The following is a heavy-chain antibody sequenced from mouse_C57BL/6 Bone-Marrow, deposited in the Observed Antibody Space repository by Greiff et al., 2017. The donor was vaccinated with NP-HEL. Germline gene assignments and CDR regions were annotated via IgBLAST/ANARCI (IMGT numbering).Heavy chain of an antibody. CDR1: GFTFSDYY. V-gene: IGHV5-12*01. CDR3: ARQGRDYFDY. J-gene: IGHJ2*01. Sequence: EVKLMESGGGLVQPGGSLKLSCAASGFTFSDYYMYWVRQTPEKRLEWVAYISNGGGSPYYPDTVKGRFTISRDNAKNTLYLQMSRLKSEDTAMYYCARQGRDYFDYWGKGTTLTVSS. CDR2: ISNGGGSP.